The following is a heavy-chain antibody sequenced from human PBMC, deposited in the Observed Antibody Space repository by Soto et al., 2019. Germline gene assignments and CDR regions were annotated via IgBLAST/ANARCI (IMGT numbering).Heavy chain of an antibody. V-gene: IGHV3-21*01. CDR2: ISKSDYT. J-gene: IGHJ4*02. D-gene: IGHD2-2*01. Sequence: GGSLRLSCTVSGFAFNNYGINWVRQAPGKGLEWVSSISKSDYTYYSDSVKGRFAISRDNAKSSVSLQMNTLRVEDTAVYYCAREDSIIIPAVSDFWGQGALVTVSS. CDR3: AREDSIIIPAVSDF. CDR1: GFAFNNYG.